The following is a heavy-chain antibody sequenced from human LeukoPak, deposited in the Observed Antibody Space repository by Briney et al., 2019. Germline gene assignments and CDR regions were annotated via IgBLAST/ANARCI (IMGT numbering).Heavy chain of an antibody. CDR3: ARFGAAAGAAAGASFDY. V-gene: IGHV4-30-2*01. CDR2: IYHSGST. D-gene: IGHD6-13*01. Sequence: SETLSLTCAVSGGSISSGGYYWSWIRQPPGKGLEWIGYIYHSGSTYYNPSLKSRVTISVDRSKNQFSLKLSSVTAADTAVYYCARFGAAAGAAAGASFDYWGQGTLVTVSS. CDR1: GGSISSGGYY. J-gene: IGHJ4*02.